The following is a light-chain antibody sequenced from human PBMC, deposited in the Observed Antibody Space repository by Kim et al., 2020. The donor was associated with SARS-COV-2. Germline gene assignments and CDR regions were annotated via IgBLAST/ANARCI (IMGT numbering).Light chain of an antibody. CDR3: NSRDSSGNHWV. V-gene: IGLV3-19*01. Sequence: ALGQTVTITCQGDSRRSYYASWYQQKPGQAPVLVIYGKNNRPSGIPDRFSGSSSGNTASLTITGAQAEDEADYYCNSRDSSGNHWVFGGGTQLTVL. CDR2: GKN. CDR1: SRRSYY. J-gene: IGLJ3*02.